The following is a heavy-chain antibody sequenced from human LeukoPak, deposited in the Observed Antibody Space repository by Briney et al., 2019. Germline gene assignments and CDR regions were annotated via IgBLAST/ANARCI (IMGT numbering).Heavy chain of an antibody. J-gene: IGHJ4*02. Sequence: GGSLRLSCAASGFTFSSYAMSWVHHAPGKGLEWVSAVSGSGGSTYYADSVKGRFTISRDNSENTLYLQMNSLSPEDTAVYYCAKVNGGGSCYSSSDYWGQGTLVTVSS. CDR1: GFTFSSYA. CDR3: AKVNGGGSCYSSSDY. V-gene: IGHV3-23*01. CDR2: VSGSGGST. D-gene: IGHD2-15*01.